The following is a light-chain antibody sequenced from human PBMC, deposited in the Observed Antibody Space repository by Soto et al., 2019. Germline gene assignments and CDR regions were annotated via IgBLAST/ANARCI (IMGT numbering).Light chain of an antibody. CDR1: QSISSY. Sequence: DIQMTQSPSSLSASVGARDTITCRASQSISSYLNWYQQKPGKAHKLLIYAAYSLQSGVQSRFSGSGSGTDFTLTIRSLQPEDFATYYCEQSYSTPWTFGQGTKVDIK. V-gene: IGKV1-39*01. J-gene: IGKJ1*01. CDR3: EQSYSTPWT. CDR2: AAY.